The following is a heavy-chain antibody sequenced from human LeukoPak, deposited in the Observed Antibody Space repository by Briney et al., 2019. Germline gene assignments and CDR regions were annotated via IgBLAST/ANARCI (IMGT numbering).Heavy chain of an antibody. CDR3: ARHRGYYGSGSYYNPIPHYYMDV. J-gene: IGHJ6*03. CDR1: GGSFSGYY. Sequence: SETLSLTCAVYGGSFSGYYWSWIRQPPGKGLEWIGEINHSGSTNYNPSLKSRVTISVDTSKNQFSLKLSSVTAADTAVYYCARHRGYYGSGSYYNPIPHYYMDVWGKGTTVTISS. CDR2: INHSGST. D-gene: IGHD3-10*01. V-gene: IGHV4-34*01.